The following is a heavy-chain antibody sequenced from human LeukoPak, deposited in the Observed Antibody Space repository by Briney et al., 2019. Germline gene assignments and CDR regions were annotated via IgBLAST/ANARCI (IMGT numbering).Heavy chain of an antibody. V-gene: IGHV4-34*01. CDR1: GGSFSGYY. D-gene: IGHD6-19*01. CDR2: INHSGRT. CDR3: ARGAVAYYYFDN. J-gene: IGHJ4*02. Sequence: PSETLSLTCAVYGGSFSGYYWSWIRQPPGKGLEWIGEINHSGRTNYNPSLKSRVTISVDTSKNQFSLKLSSVTAADTAVYYCARGAVAYYYFDNWGQGTLVTVSS.